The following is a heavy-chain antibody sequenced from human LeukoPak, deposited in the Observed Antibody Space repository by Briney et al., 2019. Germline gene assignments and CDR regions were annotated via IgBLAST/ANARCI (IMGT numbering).Heavy chain of an antibody. Sequence: GGSLRLSCAASGFTFSNAWMNWVRQAPGKGLEWVDRIKSKTDRETTDYSAPVKARFTISRDDSKNTLYLQMDTLKTEDTAMYYCAKLYRLVATIDDYQYYMDVWGKGTTVTVSS. D-gene: IGHD5-12*01. CDR1: GFTFSNAW. J-gene: IGHJ6*03. CDR2: IKSKTDRETT. CDR3: AKLYRLVATIDDYQYYMDV. V-gene: IGHV3-15*01.